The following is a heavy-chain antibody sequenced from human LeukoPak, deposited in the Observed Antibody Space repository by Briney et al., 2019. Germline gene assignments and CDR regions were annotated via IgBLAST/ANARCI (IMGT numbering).Heavy chain of an antibody. CDR2: ISWNSGNI. Sequence: PGRSLRLSCAASGFTFDDYAMHWVRQAPGKGLEWVSGISWNSGNIAYADSVKGRFTISSDNAKNSLYLQMNSLRGEDTALYYCAKDRHDYGDYGLSSAFDIWGQGTMVTVSS. CDR1: GFTFDDYA. D-gene: IGHD4-17*01. J-gene: IGHJ3*02. CDR3: AKDRHDYGDYGLSSAFDI. V-gene: IGHV3-9*01.